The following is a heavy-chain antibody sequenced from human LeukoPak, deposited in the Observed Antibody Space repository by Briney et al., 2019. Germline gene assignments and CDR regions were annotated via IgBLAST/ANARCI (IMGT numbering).Heavy chain of an antibody. CDR3: ATDDTTQDVFDL. Sequence: SETLSLTCTVSGGSISFYYWTWIRQPAGKGLEWTGRMYISGTTNYNPSLKSRVTMSVDTSKSQFSLKLSSVTAADAAVYYCATDDTTQDVFDLWGQGTMVTVSS. D-gene: IGHD3-22*01. CDR2: MYISGTT. J-gene: IGHJ3*01. V-gene: IGHV4-4*07. CDR1: GGSISFYY.